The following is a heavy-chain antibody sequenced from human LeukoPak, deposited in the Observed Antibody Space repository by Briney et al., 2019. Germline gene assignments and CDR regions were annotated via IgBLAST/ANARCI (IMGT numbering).Heavy chain of an antibody. CDR3: ARAEGDTAMVIDY. V-gene: IGHV5-10-1*01. CDR2: IDPSDSYT. Sequence: GESLKISCKGSGYSFTSYWISWVRQMPGKGLEWMGRIDPSDSYTNYSPSFQGHVTISADKSISTAYLQWSSLKASDTAMHYCARAEGDTAMVIDYWGQGTLVTVSS. D-gene: IGHD5-18*01. J-gene: IGHJ4*02. CDR1: GYSFTSYW.